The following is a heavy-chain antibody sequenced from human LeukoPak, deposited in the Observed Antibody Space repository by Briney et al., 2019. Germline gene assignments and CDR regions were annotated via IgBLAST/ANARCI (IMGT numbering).Heavy chain of an antibody. CDR3: AREPPLIESGHIVATINGY. CDR1: GYSISNGYF. CDR2: IYHSGSI. J-gene: IGHJ4*02. Sequence: PSETLSLTCTVSGYSISNGYFWGWIRQPPGKGLECIGTIYHSGSIYYNPSLKGRVTISVDTSKNQFSLKLSSVTAADTAVYYCAREPPLIESGHIVATINGYWGQGTLVTVSS. D-gene: IGHD5-12*01. V-gene: IGHV4-38-2*02.